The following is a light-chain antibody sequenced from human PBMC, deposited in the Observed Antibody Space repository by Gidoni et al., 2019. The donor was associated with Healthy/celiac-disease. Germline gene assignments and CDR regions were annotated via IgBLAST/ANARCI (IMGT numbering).Light chain of an antibody. CDR3: QQYNSYSRT. CDR2: DAS. J-gene: IGKJ1*01. Sequence: DIQTTQSPSTLSASVGDRVTITCRASQSISSWLAWYQQKPGKAPKLLIYDASSLESGVPSRFSGSGSGTEFTLTISSLQPDDFATYYCQQYNSYSRTFGQGTKVEIK. CDR1: QSISSW. V-gene: IGKV1-5*01.